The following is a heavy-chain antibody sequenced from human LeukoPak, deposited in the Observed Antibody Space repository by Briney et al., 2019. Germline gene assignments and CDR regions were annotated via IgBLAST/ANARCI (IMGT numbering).Heavy chain of an antibody. J-gene: IGHJ4*02. Sequence: PGRSLRLSCTASGFTFGDYGMSWVRQAPGKGLEWVSYISSSSSYTNYADSVKGRFTISRDNAKNSLYLQMNSLRAEDTAVYYCARVLGRGYSYGYRYWGQGTLVTVSS. V-gene: IGHV3-11*06. CDR2: ISSSSSYT. CDR3: ARVLGRGYSYGYRY. CDR1: GFTFGDYG. D-gene: IGHD5-18*01.